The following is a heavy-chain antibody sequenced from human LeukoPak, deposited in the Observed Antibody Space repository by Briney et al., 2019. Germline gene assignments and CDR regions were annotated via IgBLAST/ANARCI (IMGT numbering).Heavy chain of an antibody. Sequence: GESLKISCKGSGYRFTDYWIGWVRHKPGKGLEWMGIIYPGNSETRNSPSFQGQVTISADKSINTAYLQWSSLKASDTAMYYCARYYCSGGSCYSADYNWFDPWGQGTLVTVSS. V-gene: IGHV5-51*01. CDR2: IYPGNSET. CDR1: GYRFTDYW. D-gene: IGHD2-15*01. CDR3: ARYYCSGGSCYSADYNWFDP. J-gene: IGHJ5*02.